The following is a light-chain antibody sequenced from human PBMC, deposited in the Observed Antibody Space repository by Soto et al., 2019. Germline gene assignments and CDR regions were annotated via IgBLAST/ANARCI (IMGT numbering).Light chain of an antibody. CDR2: AAS. J-gene: IGKJ1*01. CDR1: QAIRSA. V-gene: IGKV1-6*01. CDR3: LLDFGYFWA. Sequence: AIQLTQSTSSLSASVGDRVTITCRASQAIRSALGWYQQKPGKVPKLLIYAASTLQSGVPSRFSGSGFGTDFTLTISRLQPEDFATYYCLLDFGYFWAFGQGTKVDIK.